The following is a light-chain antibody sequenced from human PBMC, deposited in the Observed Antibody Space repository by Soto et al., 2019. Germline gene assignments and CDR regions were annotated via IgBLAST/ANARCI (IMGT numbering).Light chain of an antibody. Sequence: DIQMTQFPSTLPASVGDTVTITCRASQTVDTWLAWYQQKPGKAPSLLIYRASSLESGVLSRFSGSGSGTEFTLTIRSLQPDDFASYYCQQYNNYPRTFGQGTKVDIK. CDR2: RAS. J-gene: IGKJ1*01. V-gene: IGKV1-5*03. CDR1: QTVDTW. CDR3: QQYNNYPRT.